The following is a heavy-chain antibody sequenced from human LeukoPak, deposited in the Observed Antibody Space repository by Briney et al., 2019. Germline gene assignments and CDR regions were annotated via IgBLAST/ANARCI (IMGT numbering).Heavy chain of an antibody. Sequence: PGGSLRLSCAASGFTLSSFWMSWVRQAPGKGLEWVSAISGSGGSTYYADSVKGRFTISRDNSKNTLYLQMNSLRAEDTAVYYCAKVIKTGTTGAFDIWGQGTMVTVSS. CDR1: GFTLSSFW. CDR2: ISGSGGST. V-gene: IGHV3-23*01. J-gene: IGHJ3*02. D-gene: IGHD1-1*01. CDR3: AKVIKTGTTGAFDI.